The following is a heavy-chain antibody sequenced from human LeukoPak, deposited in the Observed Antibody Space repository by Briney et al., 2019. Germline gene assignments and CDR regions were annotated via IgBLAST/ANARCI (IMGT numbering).Heavy chain of an antibody. Sequence: PGGSLRLSCAASGFTFSSYGMHWVRQAPGKGLEWVAVISYDGSSKYYADSVKGRFTISRDNSKNTLYLQMNSLRAEDTAVYYCAKGGAFDYWGQGTLVTVSS. CDR2: ISYDGSSK. CDR1: GFTFSSYG. D-gene: IGHD3-16*01. V-gene: IGHV3-30*18. CDR3: AKGGAFDY. J-gene: IGHJ4*02.